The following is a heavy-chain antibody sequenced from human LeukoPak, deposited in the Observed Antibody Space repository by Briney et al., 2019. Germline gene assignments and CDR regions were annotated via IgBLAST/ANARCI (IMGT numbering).Heavy chain of an antibody. J-gene: IGHJ4*02. Sequence: SETLSLTCTVSGGSISSYYWSWIRQPPGKGLEWIGYIYYSGSTNYNPSLKSRVAISVDTSKNQFSLKLSSVTAADTAVYYCARTRSYYDSSGYVNYFDYWGQGTLVTVSS. CDR1: GGSISSYY. D-gene: IGHD3-22*01. V-gene: IGHV4-59*01. CDR3: ARTRSYYDSSGYVNYFDY. CDR2: IYYSGST.